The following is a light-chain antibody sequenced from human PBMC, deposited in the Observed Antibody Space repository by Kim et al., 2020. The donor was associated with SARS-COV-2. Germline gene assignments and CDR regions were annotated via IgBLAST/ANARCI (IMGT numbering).Light chain of an antibody. CDR2: ENN. J-gene: IGLJ3*02. CDR1: GGSIDTNY. Sequence: GKTVTVPSARRGGSIDTNYVQWYQQRPGSAPTTLISENNQRPSGVPDRFSGSIDSSSNSASLPISGLKTEDEADYYCQSDDSNNWVFGGGTQLTVL. CDR3: QSDDSNNWV. V-gene: IGLV6-57*03.